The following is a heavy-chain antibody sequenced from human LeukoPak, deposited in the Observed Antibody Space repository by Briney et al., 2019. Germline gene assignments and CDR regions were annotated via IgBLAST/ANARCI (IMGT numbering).Heavy chain of an antibody. J-gene: IGHJ4*02. CDR1: GFTVSSNY. CDR3: ARQGLLRDY. D-gene: IGHD3-3*01. V-gene: IGHV3-53*01. Sequence: PGGSLRLSCSASGFTVSSNYMSWVRQAPGKGLEWVSVIYSGRSTYYADSVKGRFPISRANSKNTLYLQMNSLRAEDTAVYYCARQGLLRDYWGQGTLVTVSS. CDR2: IYSGRST.